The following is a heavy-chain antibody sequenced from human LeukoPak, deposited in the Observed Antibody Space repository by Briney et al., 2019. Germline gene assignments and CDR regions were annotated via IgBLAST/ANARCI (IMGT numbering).Heavy chain of an antibody. V-gene: IGHV4-59*08. CDR1: GGPISSYY. J-gene: IGHJ4*02. CDR2: SYYSGST. CDR3: ARHGGSGSFDY. D-gene: IGHD3-3*01. Sequence: WETLSLPCTVSGGPISSYYWSWIRQPPGKGLEWIGYSYYSGSTTPHPSLKSRVTISVDTSKNQFSLRLRSVTAADTAAYYCARHGGSGSFDYWGQGTLVTVSS.